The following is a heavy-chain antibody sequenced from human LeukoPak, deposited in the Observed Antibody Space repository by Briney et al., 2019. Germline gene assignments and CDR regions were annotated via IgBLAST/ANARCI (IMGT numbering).Heavy chain of an antibody. CDR2: ISGSGGST. Sequence: GGSLRLSCAASGFTFSSYAMSWVRQAPGKGLEWVSAISGSGGSTYYADSVKGRFTISRDNSKNTLYLQMNSLRAEDMAVYYRARDGGGSPSYYYYGMDVWGQGTTVTVSS. CDR3: ARDGGGSPSYYYYGMDV. J-gene: IGHJ6*02. CDR1: GFTFSSYA. D-gene: IGHD1-26*01. V-gene: IGHV3-23*01.